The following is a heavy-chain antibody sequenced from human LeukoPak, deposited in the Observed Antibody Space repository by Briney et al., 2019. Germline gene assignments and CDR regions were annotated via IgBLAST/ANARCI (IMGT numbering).Heavy chain of an antibody. Sequence: ASVKVSCKASGYTFTSYYMHWVRQAPGQGLEWMGIINPSGGSTSYAQKFQGGVTMTRDTSTSTVYMELSSLRSEDTAVYYCAREGDDILTGYGPWDYRGQGTLVTVSS. V-gene: IGHV1-46*01. CDR2: INPSGGST. D-gene: IGHD3-9*01. J-gene: IGHJ4*02. CDR3: AREGDDILTGYGPWDY. CDR1: GYTFTSYY.